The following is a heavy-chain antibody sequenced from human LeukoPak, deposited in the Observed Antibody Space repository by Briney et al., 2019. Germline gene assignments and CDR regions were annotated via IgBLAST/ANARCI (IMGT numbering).Heavy chain of an antibody. CDR2: ISSSSSYI. V-gene: IGHV3-21*01. J-gene: IGHJ4*02. D-gene: IGHD6-19*01. Sequence: PGGSLRLSCAASGFTFSSYSMNWVRQAPGKGLEWVSSISSSSSYIYYADSVKGRFTISRDNAKNSLYLQMNSLRAEDTAVYYCARDLSYSSGCFDYWGQGTLVTVSS. CDR1: GFTFSSYS. CDR3: ARDLSYSSGCFDY.